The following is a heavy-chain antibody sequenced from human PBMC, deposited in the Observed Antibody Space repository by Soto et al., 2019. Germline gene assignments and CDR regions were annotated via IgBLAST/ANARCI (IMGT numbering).Heavy chain of an antibody. D-gene: IGHD5-12*01. J-gene: IGHJ4*02. Sequence: XXTLSLTFTVSGGSISSSSYYWGSIRQPPGKGLEWIGSIYYSGSTYYNPSLKSRVTISVDTSKNQFSLKLSSVTAADTAVYYCARHGASDIVATDFDYWGQGTLVTVSS. CDR2: IYYSGST. CDR1: GGSISSSSYY. CDR3: ARHGASDIVATDFDY. V-gene: IGHV4-39*01.